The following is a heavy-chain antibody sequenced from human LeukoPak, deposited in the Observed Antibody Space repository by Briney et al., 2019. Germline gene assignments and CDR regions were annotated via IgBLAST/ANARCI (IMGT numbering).Heavy chain of an antibody. CDR3: ARQNDFRLDY. Sequence: GESLRISCKGSGSTFCSYWIGWVRQMPGKGLEWMGIIYPGDSDTRYSPSLQGQVTISVDTSIGTAYLQWSSLKASDTAIYYCARQNDFRLDYWGQGTLVTVSS. J-gene: IGHJ4*02. CDR1: GSTFCSYW. V-gene: IGHV5-51*01. D-gene: IGHD3-3*01. CDR2: IYPGDSDT.